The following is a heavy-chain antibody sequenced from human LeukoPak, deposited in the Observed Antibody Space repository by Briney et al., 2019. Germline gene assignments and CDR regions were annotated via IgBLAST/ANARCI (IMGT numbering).Heavy chain of an antibody. J-gene: IGHJ2*01. D-gene: IGHD4-23*01. V-gene: IGHV4-59*08. CDR1: DGSISGDY. CDR3: ARRADYGGQDWYFDL. Sequence: SETLPLTCTVPDGSISGDYWSWIPQPPAKGLEWIGYIYYTGSTKSNPSLNSRVTISTDKSTDHFSLKLSSVTAADTAVYYCARRADYGGQDWYFDLWGRGTLATVSS. CDR2: IYYTGST.